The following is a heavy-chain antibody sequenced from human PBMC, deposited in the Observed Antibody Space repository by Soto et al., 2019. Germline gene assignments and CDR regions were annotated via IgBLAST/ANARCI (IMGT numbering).Heavy chain of an antibody. CDR1: GFTFSSYA. J-gene: IGHJ4*02. D-gene: IGHD3-3*01. V-gene: IGHV3-30-3*01. Sequence: QVQLVESGGGVVQPGRSLRLSCAASGFTFSSYAMHWVRQAPGKGLEWVAVISYDGSNKYYADSVKGRFTISRDNSKNTLYLQMNSLRAEDTAVYYCAREPILEWFQERTNFDYWGQGTLVTVSS. CDR2: ISYDGSNK. CDR3: AREPILEWFQERTNFDY.